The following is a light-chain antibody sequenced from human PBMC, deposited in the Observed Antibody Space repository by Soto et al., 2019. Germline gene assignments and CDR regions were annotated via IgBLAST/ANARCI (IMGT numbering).Light chain of an antibody. CDR1: SSNIGAGYD. CDR3: QSYDSNVSGSV. Sequence: QSVLTQPPSVSGAPGQRVTISCTGSSSNIGAGYDVNWYQQLPGTAPKLLIYGNSNRPSGVPDRFSGSKSGTSASLAITGLQAEDEADYYCQSYDSNVSGSVFGGGTMLAVL. CDR2: GNS. J-gene: IGLJ3*02. V-gene: IGLV1-40*01.